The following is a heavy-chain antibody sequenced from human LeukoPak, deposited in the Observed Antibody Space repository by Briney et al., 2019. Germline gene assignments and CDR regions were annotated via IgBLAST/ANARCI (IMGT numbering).Heavy chain of an antibody. D-gene: IGHD3-16*02. J-gene: IGHJ5*02. CDR2: IYHNDTT. CDR3: ARLYDYVWGNYRPRAGMDP. V-gene: IGHV4-4*02. CDR1: GGSISTSNW. Sequence: KTSGTLSLTCNVTGGSISTSNWWTWVRQPPGKGLEWIGEIYHNDTTNYNPSLKSRVTISIDKSKNQFSLKVTSVTAADTAVYFCARLYDYVWGNYRPRAGMDPWGQGALVTVSS.